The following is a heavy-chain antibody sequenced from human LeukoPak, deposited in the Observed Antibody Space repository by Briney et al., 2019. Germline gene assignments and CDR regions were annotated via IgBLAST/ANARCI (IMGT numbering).Heavy chain of an antibody. D-gene: IGHD2-2*01. CDR3: ARDGATAAGDY. V-gene: IGHV3-48*01. Sequence: GGSLRLSCAASGCTFSSYSMNWVRQAPGKGLEWVSYISSSSSTIYYADSVKGRFTISRDNAKNSLYLQMNSLRAEDTAVYYCARDGATAAGDYWGQGTLVTVSS. CDR1: GCTFSSYS. J-gene: IGHJ4*02. CDR2: ISSSSSTI.